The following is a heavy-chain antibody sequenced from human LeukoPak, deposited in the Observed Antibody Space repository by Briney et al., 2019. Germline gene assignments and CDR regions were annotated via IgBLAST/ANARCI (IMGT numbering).Heavy chain of an antibody. CDR2: INHSGST. CDR1: GGSFSGYY. V-gene: IGHV4-34*01. CDR3: ARGLGYDFWSGYYAQDY. Sequence: PSETLSLTCAVYGGSFSGYYWSWIRQPPGKGLEWIGEINHSGSTNYNPSLQSRVTISVETTTNQFSLNLSSVTAADTAVYYCARGLGYDFWSGYYAQDYWGQGTLVTVSS. D-gene: IGHD3-3*01. J-gene: IGHJ4*02.